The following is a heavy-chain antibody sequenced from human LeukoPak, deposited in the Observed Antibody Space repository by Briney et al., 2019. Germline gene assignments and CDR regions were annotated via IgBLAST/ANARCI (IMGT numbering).Heavy chain of an antibody. CDR2: ISTGSSYI. CDR1: GFTFSTYS. J-gene: IGHJ6*02. V-gene: IGHV3-21*01. Sequence: GGSLRLSCAASGFTFSTYSMNWVRQAPGKGPEWVSSISTGSSYIYCADSVNGRFTISRDNAKNSLYPQMNSLRAEDTAVYYCARVLSLDYYYGLDVWGQGTTVTVSS. CDR3: ARVLSLDYYYGLDV.